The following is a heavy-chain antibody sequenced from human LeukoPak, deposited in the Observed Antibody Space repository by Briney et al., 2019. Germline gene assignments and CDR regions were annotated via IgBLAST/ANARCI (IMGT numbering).Heavy chain of an antibody. CDR3: ARRSSGYLSDY. CDR1: GGSISSSSCY. J-gene: IGHJ4*02. D-gene: IGHD3-22*01. V-gene: IGHV4-39*01. Sequence: SETLSLTCTVSGGSISSSSCYWGWIRQPPGKGLEWIGSIYHSGRTYYNPSLKSRVTISVDTSKNQCSLKLSSVTAADTAVYYCARRSSGYLSDYWGQGTLVTVSS. CDR2: IYHSGRT.